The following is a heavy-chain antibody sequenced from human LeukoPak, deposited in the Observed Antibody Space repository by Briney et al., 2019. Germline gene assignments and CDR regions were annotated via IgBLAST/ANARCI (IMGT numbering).Heavy chain of an antibody. J-gene: IGHJ4*02. CDR1: GFTFSTYS. D-gene: IGHD2-15*01. Sequence: GGSLRLSCAASGFTFSTYSMNWVRQAPGKGLEWVSYISSSSNNIYYADSVKGRFTISRDNAKNSLYLQMNSLRAEDTAVYYCAKGLRSVVVVAATPNYWGQGTLVTVSS. CDR3: AKGLRSVVVVAATPNY. CDR2: ISSSSNNI. V-gene: IGHV3-48*01.